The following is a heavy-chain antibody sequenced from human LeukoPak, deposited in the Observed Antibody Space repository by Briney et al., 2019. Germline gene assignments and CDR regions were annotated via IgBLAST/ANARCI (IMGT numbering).Heavy chain of an antibody. V-gene: IGHV4-34*01. CDR2: INHSGST. CDR1: GGSFSGYY. Sequence: SETLSLTCAVYGGSFSGYYWSWIRQPPGKGLEWIGEINHSGSTNYNPSLKSRVTISVDTSKNQFSLKLSSVTAADTAVYYRARAEGYSYGTNFDYWGQGTLVTVSS. D-gene: IGHD5-18*01. J-gene: IGHJ4*02. CDR3: ARAEGYSYGTNFDY.